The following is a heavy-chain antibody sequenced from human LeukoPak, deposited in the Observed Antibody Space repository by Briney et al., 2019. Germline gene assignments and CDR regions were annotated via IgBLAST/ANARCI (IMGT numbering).Heavy chain of an antibody. J-gene: IGHJ4*02. Sequence: GASVKVSCKASGYTFTSYGISWVRQAPGQGLEWMGWISAYNGNTNYAQKLQGRVTMTTDTSTSTAYMELRSQRSDDTAVYYCARDTENLDYSSGWFFYYFDYWGQGTLVTVSS. D-gene: IGHD6-19*01. CDR1: GYTFTSYG. CDR2: ISAYNGNT. CDR3: ARDTENLDYSSGWFFYYFDY. V-gene: IGHV1-18*01.